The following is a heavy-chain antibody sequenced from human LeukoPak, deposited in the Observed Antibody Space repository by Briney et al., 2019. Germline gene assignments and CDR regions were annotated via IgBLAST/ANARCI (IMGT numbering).Heavy chain of an antibody. J-gene: IGHJ6*03. Sequence: GGSLRLSCEASGFTFTTYSMTWVRQAPGKGLEWVSIISSGSSAIFSADVLKGRFTISRDDAKNSLYLQMNSLRAEDTAVYYCARRVVVVPAAISRYYYYYMDVWGKGTTVTVSS. V-gene: IGHV3-21*01. CDR1: GFTFTTYS. CDR3: ARRVVVVPAAISRYYYYYMDV. D-gene: IGHD2-2*01. CDR2: ISSGSSAI.